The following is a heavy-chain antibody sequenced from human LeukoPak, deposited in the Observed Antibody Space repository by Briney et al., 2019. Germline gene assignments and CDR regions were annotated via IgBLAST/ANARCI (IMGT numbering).Heavy chain of an antibody. J-gene: IGHJ4*02. CDR3: AKDRKGVVPAANDY. D-gene: IGHD2-2*01. CDR2: ISGSGGST. CDR1: GFTFSSYT. V-gene: IGHV3-23*01. Sequence: LGGSLRLSCAASGFTFSSYTMSWVRQAPGKGLEWVSAISGSGGSTYYADSVKGRFTISGDNSKNTLYLQMNSLRAEDTAVYYCAKDRKGVVPAANDYWGQGTLVTVSS.